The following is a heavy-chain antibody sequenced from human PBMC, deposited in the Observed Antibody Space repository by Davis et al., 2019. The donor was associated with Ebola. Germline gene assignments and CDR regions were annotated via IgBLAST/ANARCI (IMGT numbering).Heavy chain of an antibody. CDR1: GGTFSGYY. CDR2: IKRGDGSDI. Sequence: PSETLPLTCAVYGGTFSGYYWSWVRQAPGKGPEWVASIKRGDGSDIYYADSVKGRFSISRDNAKNSLYLQMNSLRVEDMAVYYCARQARVDVWGQGTTVTVSS. V-gene: IGHV3-7*01. CDR3: ARQARVDV. J-gene: IGHJ6*02.